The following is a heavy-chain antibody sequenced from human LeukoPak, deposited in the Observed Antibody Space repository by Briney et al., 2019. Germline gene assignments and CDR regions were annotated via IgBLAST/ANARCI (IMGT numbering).Heavy chain of an antibody. CDR3: ARGTSGYRYYYYMDV. CDR2: LYTSGST. J-gene: IGHJ6*03. V-gene: IGHV4-4*07. D-gene: IGHD3-3*01. Sequence: SETLSLTCTVSGGSISNYYWSWVRQPAGKGLEWIGRLYTSGSTNYNPSLKSRVTMSVDTSKNHFSLKLSSVTAADTAVYYCARGTSGYRYYYYMDVWGKGTTVTVSS. CDR1: GGSISNYY.